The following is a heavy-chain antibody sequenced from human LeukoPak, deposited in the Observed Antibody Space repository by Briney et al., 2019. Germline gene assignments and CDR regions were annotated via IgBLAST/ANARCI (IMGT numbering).Heavy chain of an antibody. J-gene: IGHJ4*02. Sequence: PSETLSLTCTVSGGSISSSSYYWGWIRQPPGKGLEWVSSISTGSSYIYYADSLKGRFTISRDNAKNSLYLQMNSLRAEDTAVYYCARGVAAPGETIRVRYFDFWGQGTLVTVSS. V-gene: IGHV3-21*01. D-gene: IGHD2-15*01. CDR3: ARGVAAPGETIRVRYFDF. CDR1: GGSISSSS. CDR2: ISTGSSYI.